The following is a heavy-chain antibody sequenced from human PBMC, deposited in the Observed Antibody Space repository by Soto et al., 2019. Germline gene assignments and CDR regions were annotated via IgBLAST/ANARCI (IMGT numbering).Heavy chain of an antibody. CDR3: ARDQGDGYNNPRPASSRSRRYYYYYGMDV. Sequence: SEALSLTCTVSGGSSSSYYCSWIRQPPGKGLEWIGYIYYSGSTNYNPSLKSRVTISVDTSKNQFSLKLSSVTAADTAVYYCARDQGDGYNNPRPASSRSRRYYYYYGMDVWGQGTTVTVS. V-gene: IGHV4-59*13. D-gene: IGHD4-4*01. CDR1: GGSSSSYY. J-gene: IGHJ6*02. CDR2: IYYSGST.